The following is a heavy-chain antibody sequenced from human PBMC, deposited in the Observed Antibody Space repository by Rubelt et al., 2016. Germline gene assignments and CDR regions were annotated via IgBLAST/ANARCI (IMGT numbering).Heavy chain of an antibody. CDR3: ARDRGDYNYYYYGMDV. J-gene: IGHJ6*02. V-gene: IGHV1-18*01. D-gene: IGHD2-21*02. CDR2: ISAYNGNT. CDR1: TFTSYG. Sequence: TFTSYGITWVRQAPGQGLEWMGWISAYNGNTNYAQKFQGRVTMTTDTSTTTAYMELRGLRSDDTAVYYCARDRGDYNYYYYGMDVWGQGTTVTVSS.